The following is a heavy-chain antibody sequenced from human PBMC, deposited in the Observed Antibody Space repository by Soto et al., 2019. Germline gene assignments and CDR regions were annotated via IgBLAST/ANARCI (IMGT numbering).Heavy chain of an antibody. Sequence: EVQLLESGGGLVQPGGSLRLSCAASGFTFSSYAMSWVRQAPGKGLEWVSAISGSGGSTYYADSVKGRFTISRDNSKNTLYLQMNSLRADDTAVYYCAKELGIAAAGTMGWFDPWGQGTLVTVSS. CDR3: AKELGIAAAGTMGWFDP. J-gene: IGHJ5*02. CDR1: GFTFSSYA. V-gene: IGHV3-23*01. CDR2: ISGSGGST. D-gene: IGHD6-13*01.